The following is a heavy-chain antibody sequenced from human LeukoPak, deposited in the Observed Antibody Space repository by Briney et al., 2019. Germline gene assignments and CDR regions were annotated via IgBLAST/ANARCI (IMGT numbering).Heavy chain of an antibody. D-gene: IGHD6-19*01. CDR2: ISCSSSYI. J-gene: IGHJ4*02. CDR3: ARDSGIAVAGTDY. V-gene: IGHV3-21*01. CDR1: GFTFSSYS. Sequence: KPGGSLRLSCAASGFTFSSYSMNWVRQAPGKGLEWVSSISCSSSYIYYADSVKGRFTISRDNAKNSLYLQMNSLRAEDTAVYYCARDSGIAVAGTDYWGQGTLVTVSS.